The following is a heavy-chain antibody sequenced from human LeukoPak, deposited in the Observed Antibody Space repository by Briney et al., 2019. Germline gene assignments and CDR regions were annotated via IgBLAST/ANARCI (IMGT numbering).Heavy chain of an antibody. Sequence: SETLSLTCAVYGGSFSGYYWSWIRQPPGKGLEWIGEINHSGSTNYNPSLKSRVTISVDTSKNQFSLKLSSVTAADTAVYYCARAGNIVVVPAADFDCWGQGTLVTVSS. D-gene: IGHD2-2*01. J-gene: IGHJ4*02. CDR2: INHSGST. CDR3: ARAGNIVVVPAADFDC. V-gene: IGHV4-34*01. CDR1: GGSFSGYY.